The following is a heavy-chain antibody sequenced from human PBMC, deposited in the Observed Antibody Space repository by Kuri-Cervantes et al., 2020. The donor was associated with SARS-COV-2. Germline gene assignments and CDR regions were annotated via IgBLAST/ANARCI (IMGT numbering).Heavy chain of an antibody. CDR2: INPNSGGT. V-gene: IGHV1-2*02. D-gene: IGHD5-18*01. Sequence: ASVKVSCKASGYTFTSYYMHWVRQAPGQGLEWMGWINPNSGGTNYAQKFQGRVTMTRDTSISTAYMKLSRLRSDDTAVYYCARDEGNRIGYSYGCWFDPWGQGTLVTVSS. CDR3: ARDEGNRIGYSYGCWFDP. CDR1: GYTFTSYY. J-gene: IGHJ5*02.